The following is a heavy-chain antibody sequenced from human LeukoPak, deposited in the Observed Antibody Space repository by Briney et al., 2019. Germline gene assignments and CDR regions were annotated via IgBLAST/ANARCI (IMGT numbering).Heavy chain of an antibody. V-gene: IGHV1-8*01. CDR1: GYTFTSYD. CDR2: MNPNSGNT. J-gene: IGHJ4*02. D-gene: IGHD2-8*01. CDR3: AREGVLMVYAIGNLDY. Sequence: ASVKVSCKASGYTFTSYDINWVRQATGQGLEWMGWMNPNSGNTGYAQKFQGRVTMTRDTSISTAYMELSRLRSDDTAVYYCAREGVLMVYAIGNLDYWGQGTLVTVSS.